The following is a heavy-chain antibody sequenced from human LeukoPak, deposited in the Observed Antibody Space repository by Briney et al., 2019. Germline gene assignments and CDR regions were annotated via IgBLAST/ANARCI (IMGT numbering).Heavy chain of an antibody. Sequence: PSETLSLTCTVSGGSISSYYWSWIRQPPGKGLEWIGYIYYSGSINYNPSLKSRVTISVDTSKNQFSLKLSSVTAADTAVYYCARDQTAMRSFDLWGRGTLVTVSS. V-gene: IGHV4-59*01. CDR2: IYYSGSI. D-gene: IGHD5-18*01. J-gene: IGHJ2*01. CDR1: GGSISSYY. CDR3: ARDQTAMRSFDL.